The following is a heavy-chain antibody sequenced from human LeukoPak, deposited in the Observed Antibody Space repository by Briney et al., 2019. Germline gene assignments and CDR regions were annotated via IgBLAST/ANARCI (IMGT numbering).Heavy chain of an antibody. CDR2: IRHDASEK. CDR3: ARDRGSTGYDLYDC. Sequence: GGSLRLSCAASGFTFSSYWMAWVRQTPGKGLEWVANIRHDASEKYYVDSVKGRFTISRDNAQNSFYLQMNSLRAEDTAVYYCARDRGSTGYDLYDCWGQGTLVTVSS. J-gene: IGHJ4*02. CDR1: GFTFSSYW. V-gene: IGHV3-7*01. D-gene: IGHD5-12*01.